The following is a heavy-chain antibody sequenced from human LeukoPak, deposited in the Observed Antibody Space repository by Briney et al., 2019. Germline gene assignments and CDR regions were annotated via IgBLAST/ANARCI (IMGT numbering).Heavy chain of an antibody. V-gene: IGHV3-33*01. CDR2: IWYDGSNQ. Sequence: GRSLRLSCAASGFTFSTYGMHWVRQAPGKGLEWVAVIWYDGSNQYYADWVKGRFTISRDNSKNTLFLQMNSVRAEDTAVYYCARGGVCSSTSCYNEYWGQGTLVTVSS. CDR1: GFTFSTYG. CDR3: ARGGVCSSTSCYNEY. J-gene: IGHJ4*02. D-gene: IGHD2-2*01.